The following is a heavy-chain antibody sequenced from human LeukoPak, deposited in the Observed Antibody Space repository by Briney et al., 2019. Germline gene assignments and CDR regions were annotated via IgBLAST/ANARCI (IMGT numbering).Heavy chain of an antibody. V-gene: IGHV3-23*01. CDR3: AGRYCSGGTCYHFDY. J-gene: IGHJ4*02. CDR2: ISGSGGST. CDR1: GFTFSSYA. D-gene: IGHD2-15*01. Sequence: GGSLRLSRAASGFTFSSYAMSWVRQAPGKGLEWVSAISGSGGSTYYADSVKGWFTLSRDNSKNTLYLQMNSLRAEDTAVYYCAGRYCSGGTCYHFDYWGQGTLVTVSS.